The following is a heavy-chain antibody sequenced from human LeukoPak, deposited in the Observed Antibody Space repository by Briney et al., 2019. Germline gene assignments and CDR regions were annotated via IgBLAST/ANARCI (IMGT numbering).Heavy chain of an antibody. D-gene: IGHD4-17*01. Sequence: SETLSLTCTVSGGSISSYYWSWIRQPPGKGLEWIGYIYYSGSTNYNPSLKSRVTISVYTSQNQFSLKLSSVAAADPAVYYCASSYGDAYFDYWGQGTLVTVSS. CDR3: ASSYGDAYFDY. CDR1: GGSISSYY. J-gene: IGHJ4*02. CDR2: IYYSGST. V-gene: IGHV4-59*01.